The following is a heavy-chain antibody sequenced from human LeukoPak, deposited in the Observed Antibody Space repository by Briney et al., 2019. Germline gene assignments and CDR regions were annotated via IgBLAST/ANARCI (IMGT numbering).Heavy chain of an antibody. V-gene: IGHV3-53*01. CDR3: ARELREHGVFDI. CDR2: IYSDGST. Sequence: GGSLRLSCAASGLTFSTYDMSWVRQAPGKGLEWVSEIYSDGSTYYAASVKGRFSISRDNSKNTVYLQMNSLRAEDTAVYYCARELREHGVFDIWGQGTTVTVSS. D-gene: IGHD1-26*01. CDR1: GLTFSTYD. J-gene: IGHJ3*02.